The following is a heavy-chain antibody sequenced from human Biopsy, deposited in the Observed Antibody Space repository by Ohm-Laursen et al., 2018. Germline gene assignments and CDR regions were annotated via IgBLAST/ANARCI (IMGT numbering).Heavy chain of an antibody. CDR1: GYSFTKYY. CDR2: INPTGGTT. V-gene: IGHV1-46*01. Sequence: ASVKVSCKASGYSFTKYYINWVRQAPGQGLEWMGIINPTGGTTSYAEKFQGRVTLTRDTSTSTAYMELSRLTSDDTAVYYCARERDPWGQGTLVTVSS. CDR3: ARERDP. J-gene: IGHJ5*02.